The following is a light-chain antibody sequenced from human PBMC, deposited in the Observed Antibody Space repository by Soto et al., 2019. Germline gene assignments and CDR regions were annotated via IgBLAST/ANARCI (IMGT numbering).Light chain of an antibody. CDR3: QQVKTYPRT. CDR1: QAVPNN. V-gene: IGKV1-9*01. J-gene: IGKJ4*01. Sequence: DIHLTQSPSFLSASVGDRVTITCRPSQAVPNNMAWYQQKPGKPPKLLIYEESTLHSGVPSRFSGRKSGTQFTLTIDSLQPEDFATSYCQQVKTYPRTFGGRTKVDIK. CDR2: EES.